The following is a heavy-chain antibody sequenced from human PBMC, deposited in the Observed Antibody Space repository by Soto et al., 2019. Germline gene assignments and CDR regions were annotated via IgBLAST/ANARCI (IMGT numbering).Heavy chain of an antibody. V-gene: IGHV4-59*01. CDR1: GGSISSYY. CDR3: ARSSSPYSSGWYNWFDP. CDR2: IYYSGST. Sequence: SETLSLTCTVSGGSISSYYWSWIRQPPGKGLEWIGYIYYSGSTNYNPSLKSRVTISVDTSKNQFSLKLSSVTAADTAVYYCARSSSPYSSGWYNWFDPWGQGTLVTVSS. D-gene: IGHD6-19*01. J-gene: IGHJ5*02.